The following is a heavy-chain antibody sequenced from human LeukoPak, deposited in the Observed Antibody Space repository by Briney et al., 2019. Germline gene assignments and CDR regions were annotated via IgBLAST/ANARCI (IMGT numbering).Heavy chain of an antibody. CDR1: GFSVSSNY. D-gene: IGHD4-23*01. Sequence: PGGSLRLSCAASGFSVSSNYVSWVRQAPGKGLEWVSSISSSSSYIYYADSVKGRFTISRDNAKNSLYLQMNSLRAEDTAVYYXXXXXXXXYGGGLGAFDIWGQGTMVTVSS. J-gene: IGHJ3*02. CDR2: ISSSSSYI. CDR3: XXXXXXXYGGGLGAFDI. V-gene: IGHV3-21*01.